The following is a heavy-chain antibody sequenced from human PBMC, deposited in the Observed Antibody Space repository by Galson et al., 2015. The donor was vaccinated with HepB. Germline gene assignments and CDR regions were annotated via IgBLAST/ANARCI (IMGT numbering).Heavy chain of an antibody. CDR2: IIPIFGTA. CDR3: ARREDSSGWSGDDAFDI. J-gene: IGHJ3*02. V-gene: IGHV1-69*13. D-gene: IGHD6-19*01. CDR1: GGTFSSYA. Sequence: SVKVSCKASGGTFSSYAISWVRQAPGQGLEWMGGIIPIFGTANYAQKFQGRVTITADESTSTAYMELSSLRSEDTAVYYCARREDSSGWSGDDAFDIWGQGTMVTVSS.